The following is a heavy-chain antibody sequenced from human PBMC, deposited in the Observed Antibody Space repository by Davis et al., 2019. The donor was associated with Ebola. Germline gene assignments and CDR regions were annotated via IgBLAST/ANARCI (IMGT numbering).Heavy chain of an antibody. V-gene: IGHV3-21*01. D-gene: IGHD3-3*02. CDR1: GFTFSSYS. Sequence: GESLKISCAASGFTFSSYSMNWVRQAPGKGLEWVSAISGSGGSTYYADSVKGRFTISRDNAKNSLYLQMNSLRAEDTAVYYCARGALLEWLLWPLPGYYYGMDVWGQGTTVTVSS. CDR2: ISGSGGST. CDR3: ARGALLEWLLWPLPGYYYGMDV. J-gene: IGHJ6*02.